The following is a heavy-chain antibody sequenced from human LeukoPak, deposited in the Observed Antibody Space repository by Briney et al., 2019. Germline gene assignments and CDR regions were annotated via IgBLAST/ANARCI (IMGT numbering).Heavy chain of an antibody. CDR2: INPNSGGT. D-gene: IGHD3-22*01. V-gene: IGHV1-2*06. Sequence: ASVKVSCKASGYTFTGYYMHWVRQAPGQGLEWMGRINPNSGGTNYAQKFQGRVTMTRDTSISTAYMELSRLRSDDTAVYYCASLIIYYDSSGYYKYYFDYWGQGTLVTVSS. CDR3: ASLIIYYDSSGYYKYYFDY. J-gene: IGHJ4*02. CDR1: GYTFTGYY.